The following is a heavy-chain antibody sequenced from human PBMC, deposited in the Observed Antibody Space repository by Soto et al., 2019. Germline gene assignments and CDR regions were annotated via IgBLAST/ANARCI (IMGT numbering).Heavy chain of an antibody. CDR2: INADGSEK. V-gene: IGHV3-43*02. CDR3: AKAKFYYDSSPYDS. CDR1: EFTFADYA. Sequence: VQMVESGGGVVHPGGSLRLSCAVSEFTFADYAVHWVRQPAGKGLEWVSFINADGSEKYYADSVRGRFTISRDNSKDSFYLQMNSLRLEDTAMYYCAKAKFYYDSSPYDSWGQGTLVTVSS. J-gene: IGHJ4*02. D-gene: IGHD3-22*01.